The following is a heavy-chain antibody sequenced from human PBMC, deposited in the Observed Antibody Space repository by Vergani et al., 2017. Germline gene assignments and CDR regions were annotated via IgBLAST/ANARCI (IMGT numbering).Heavy chain of an antibody. J-gene: IGHJ4*02. D-gene: IGHD3-16*02. CDR1: GDSVISTDYH. Sequence: QVQLQESVPGLVKPSETLSLTCTVSGDSVISTDYHWRWIRHPPGKGLEWIGCVDYSGSTFYNPSLESRIPISFETPKNQFSLRLTSVTAADTAVYYCASKRGGCRAAYCHSYDFWGPGTLVGVSS. CDR3: ASKRGGCRAAYCHSYDF. CDR2: VDYSGST. V-gene: IGHV4-39*01.